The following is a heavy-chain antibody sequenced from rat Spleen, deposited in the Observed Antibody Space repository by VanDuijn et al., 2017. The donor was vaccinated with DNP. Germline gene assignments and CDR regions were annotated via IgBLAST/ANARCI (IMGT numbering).Heavy chain of an antibody. V-gene: IGHV5-22*01. J-gene: IGHJ2*01. CDR1: GFTFSDYY. Sequence: EVQLVESGGGLVQPGRSLKLSCAASGFTFSDYYMAWVRQGPTKGLEWVSYIRYDGGTTYYGDSVKGRFAISRDNAKSTLYLQMNSLRSEDMATYYCIRWNSGHFDYWGQGVMVTVSS. CDR3: IRWNSGHFDY. CDR2: IRYDGGTT. D-gene: IGHD4-3*01.